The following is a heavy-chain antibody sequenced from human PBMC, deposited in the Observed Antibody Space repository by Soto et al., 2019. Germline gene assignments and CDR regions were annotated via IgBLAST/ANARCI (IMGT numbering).Heavy chain of an antibody. CDR2: ISNDGINK. D-gene: IGHD2-2*01. V-gene: IGHV3-30-3*01. CDR1: GFTFSNYA. Sequence: QVQLVESGGGVVQPGRSLGLSCAASGFTFSNYAMHWVRQVPGKGLEWVAAISNDGINKYYADSVKGRFTISRDNSKNTLYLQMNSLRAEDTAVFYCVSCSSNNYYYYCNGMDVWGQGTAVTVSS. CDR3: VSCSSNNYYYYCNGMDV. J-gene: IGHJ6*02.